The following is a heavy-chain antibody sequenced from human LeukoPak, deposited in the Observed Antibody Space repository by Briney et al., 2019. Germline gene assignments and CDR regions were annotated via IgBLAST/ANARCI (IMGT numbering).Heavy chain of an antibody. CDR3: ARSSTGSYFDY. D-gene: IGHD3-3*02. CDR1: GDSISSNY. J-gene: IGHJ4*02. Sequence: PSETLSLTCTVSGDSISSNYWSWIRQPPGKGLEWIGYMYYSGSTKYNPSLKSRVTISVDTSKNQFSLKLSSATAADTAVYYCARSSTGSYFDYWGQGTLVTVSS. CDR2: MYYSGST. V-gene: IGHV4-59*01.